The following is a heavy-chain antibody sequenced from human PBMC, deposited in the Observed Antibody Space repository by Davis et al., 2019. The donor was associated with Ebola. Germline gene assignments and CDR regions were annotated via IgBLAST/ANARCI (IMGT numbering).Heavy chain of an antibody. V-gene: IGHV3-30-3*01. CDR3: ARDVHPRPLDY. CDR1: GFTFSSYA. Sequence: GESLKISCAASGFTFSSYAMHWVRQAPGKGLEWVAVISYDGSNKYYADSVKGRFTISRDNSKNTLYLQMNSLRAEDTAVYYCARDVHPRPLDYWGQGTLVTVSS. D-gene: IGHD3-10*02. J-gene: IGHJ4*02. CDR2: ISYDGSNK.